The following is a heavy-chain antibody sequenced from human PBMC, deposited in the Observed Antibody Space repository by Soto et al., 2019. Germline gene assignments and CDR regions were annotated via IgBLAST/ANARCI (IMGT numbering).Heavy chain of an antibody. CDR2: IYYSGST. CDR3: ASHVYCSGGSCYAAEYFQH. J-gene: IGHJ1*01. V-gene: IGHV4-39*01. CDR1: GGSISSSAYY. Sequence: PSETLSLTCTVSGGSISSSAYYWGWIRQPPGKGLEWIGSIYYSGSTYYNPSLKSRVTISVDTSKNQFSLKLSSVTAADTAVYYCASHVYCSGGSCYAAEYFQHWGQGTLVTVSS. D-gene: IGHD2-15*01.